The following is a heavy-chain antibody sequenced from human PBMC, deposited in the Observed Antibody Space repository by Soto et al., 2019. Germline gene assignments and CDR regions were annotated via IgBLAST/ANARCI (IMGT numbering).Heavy chain of an antibody. CDR1: GYTFTSYD. D-gene: IGHD2-2*01. CDR3: ARVLKLAPMPYDYYYYMDV. J-gene: IGHJ6*03. CDR2: ISAYNGNT. Sequence: ASVKVSCKASGYTFTSYDINWVRQAPGQGLEWMGWISAYNGNTNYAQKLQGRGTMTTDTSTSTAYMELRSLRSDDTAVYYCARVLKLAPMPYDYYYYMDVWGKGTTVTVSS. V-gene: IGHV1-18*01.